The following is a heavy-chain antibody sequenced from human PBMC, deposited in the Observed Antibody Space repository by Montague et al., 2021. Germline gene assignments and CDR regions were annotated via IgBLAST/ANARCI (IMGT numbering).Heavy chain of an antibody. J-gene: IGHJ4*02. V-gene: IGHV4-4*07. Sequence: SETLSLTCSVSGDSISSYEYYWTWIRQPAGRGLEWIGRVYKRGDTNTNPSLRSRVTMSVDTSKKQFSLRFSFVTAADTAVYNCASWMRWGQGKLVTVSS. CDR2: VYKRGDT. D-gene: IGHD2-2*03. CDR3: ASWMR. CDR1: GDSISSYEYY.